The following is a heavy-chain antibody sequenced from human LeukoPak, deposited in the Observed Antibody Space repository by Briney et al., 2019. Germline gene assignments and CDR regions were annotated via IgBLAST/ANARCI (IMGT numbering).Heavy chain of an antibody. CDR2: IYTDGRT. CDR1: GFTVSSNY. V-gene: IGHV3-53*01. Sequence: GGSLRLSCAASGFTVSSNYMTWVRQAPGKGLEWVSFIYTDGRTYYADSVKGRFTISRDNSKNTLYLHMNGLRAEDTALYYCARDRYDDSGYYEYWGQGTLVTVSS. J-gene: IGHJ4*02. D-gene: IGHD3-22*01. CDR3: ARDRYDDSGYYEY.